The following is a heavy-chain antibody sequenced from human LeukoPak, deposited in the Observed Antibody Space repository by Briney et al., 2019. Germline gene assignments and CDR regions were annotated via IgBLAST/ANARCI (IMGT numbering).Heavy chain of an antibody. CDR1: GGSISSSSDY. CDR3: ARDRIPARSNWFDP. Sequence: SETLSLTCTVSGGSISSSSDYWGWIRQPPGKGLEWIGSIYYSGSTYYNPSLKSRVTISVDTSKNQFSLKLSSVTAADTAVYYCARDRIPARSNWFDPWGQGTLVTVSS. CDR2: IYYSGST. V-gene: IGHV4-39*07. D-gene: IGHD6-6*01. J-gene: IGHJ5*02.